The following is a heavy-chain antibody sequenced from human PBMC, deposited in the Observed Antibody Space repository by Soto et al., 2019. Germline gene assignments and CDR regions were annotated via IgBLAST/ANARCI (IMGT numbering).Heavy chain of an antibody. CDR1: GFTFSSYW. CDR2: IKQDGSEK. D-gene: IGHD6-13*01. J-gene: IGHJ6*03. CDR3: ARDKPVVLLGAAAGYYYMDV. Sequence: GGSLRLSCAASGFTFSSYWMSWVRQAPGKGLEWVANIKQDGSEKYYVDSVKGRFTISRDNAKNSLYLQMNSLRAEDTAVYYCARDKPVVLLGAAAGYYYMDVWGKGTTVTVSS. V-gene: IGHV3-7*01.